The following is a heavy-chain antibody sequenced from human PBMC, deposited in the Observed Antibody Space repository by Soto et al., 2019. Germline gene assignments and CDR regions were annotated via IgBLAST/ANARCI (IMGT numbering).Heavy chain of an antibody. J-gene: IGHJ5*02. Sequence: QVQLVQSGAAVKKHGASVKVSCKASAYTFTRSGFVWVRQAPGQGLEYMGWISAYNGDAKYAQDFQGRVTMTIDTTTKTGDMELASLTSDDTAVYYCATGMWLGTLDPWGQGTLVTVSS. CDR1: AYTFTRSG. CDR2: ISAYNGDA. V-gene: IGHV1-18*01. D-gene: IGHD3-10*01. CDR3: ATGMWLGTLDP.